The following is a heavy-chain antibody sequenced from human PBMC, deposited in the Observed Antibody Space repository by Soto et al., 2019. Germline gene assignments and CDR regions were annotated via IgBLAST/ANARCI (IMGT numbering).Heavy chain of an antibody. V-gene: IGHV1-69*01. J-gene: IGHJ6*02. CDR2: IIPVFGTT. Sequence: QVQLVQSGAEVKKPGSSVKVFCKASGGTFSNYTISWVRQAPGQALEWMGGIIPVFGTTDYEQKFQGRVTITADGSTSTAYMKLSSLRSADTAVYYCARSSPYIVVRKPTGNQDYYGMDVWGQGTTVTVSS. CDR1: GGTFSNYT. D-gene: IGHD2-2*01. CDR3: ARSSPYIVVRKPTGNQDYYGMDV.